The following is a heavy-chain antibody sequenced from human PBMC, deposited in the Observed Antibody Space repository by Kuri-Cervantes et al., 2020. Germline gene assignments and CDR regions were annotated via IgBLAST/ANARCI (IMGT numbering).Heavy chain of an antibody. V-gene: IGHV3-23*01. D-gene: IGHD2-21*02. CDR2: IGVVIGDL. Sequence: GESLKISCAASGFTFNNYSMTWVRQAPGKGLEWVSIIGVVIGDLLYADSVKGRFTISRDNSKDTLYLQMNSLRAEDTAVYYCARDRVVVTAIVEYYSDYWGQGTLVTVSS. CDR1: GFTFNNYS. CDR3: ARDRVVVTAIVEYYSDY. J-gene: IGHJ4*02.